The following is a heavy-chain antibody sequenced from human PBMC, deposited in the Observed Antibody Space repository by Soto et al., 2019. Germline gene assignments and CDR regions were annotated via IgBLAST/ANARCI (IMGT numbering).Heavy chain of an antibody. J-gene: IGHJ6*02. CDR2: SSTNKGNT. V-gene: IGHV1-18*04. Sequence: SEKASCRASGYKVTHYGMNLLRLAPGRRNEWVGWSSTNKGNTSYAHNFKDRVTLTFDTSRSTVYMEARSLRSDDTAVYYCVTDNGGLLRYYYDGMDFWGQGTTVTVAS. D-gene: IGHD3-16*01. CDR3: VTDNGGLLRYYYDGMDF. CDR1: GYKVTHYG.